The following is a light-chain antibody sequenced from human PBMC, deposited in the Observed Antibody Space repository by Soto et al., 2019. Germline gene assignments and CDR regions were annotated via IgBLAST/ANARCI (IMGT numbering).Light chain of an antibody. V-gene: IGKV3-11*01. Sequence: EVVLTQSPATLSLSPGERATLSCRASQAVSTFLAWFQQKPGQTPRLLIYGASKRATGVPARFSGSGSGTDFTLTISSLEPEDVAVYYWQQRTNWPQITFGQGTRLDIK. CDR1: QAVSTF. CDR3: QQRTNWPQIT. CDR2: GAS. J-gene: IGKJ5*01.